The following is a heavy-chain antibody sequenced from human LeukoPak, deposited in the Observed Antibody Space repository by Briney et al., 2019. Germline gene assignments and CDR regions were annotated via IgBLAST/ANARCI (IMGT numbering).Heavy chain of an antibody. J-gene: IGHJ3*02. Sequence: PGGSLRLSCAASGYTFTGYYMHWVRQAPGQGLEWMGWINPNSGGTNYAQKFQGRVTMTRDTSISTAYMELSRLRSDDTAVYYCARGGVPGAFDIWGQGTMVTVSS. CDR1: GYTFTGYY. V-gene: IGHV1-2*02. CDR3: ARGGVPGAFDI. CDR2: INPNSGGT. D-gene: IGHD1-26*01.